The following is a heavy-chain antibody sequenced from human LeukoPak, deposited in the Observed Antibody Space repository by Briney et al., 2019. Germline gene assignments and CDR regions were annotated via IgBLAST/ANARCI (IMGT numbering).Heavy chain of an antibody. Sequence: ASVKVSCKASGYTSTSYDINWVRQATGQGLEWMGWMNPNSGNTGYAQKFQGRVTMTRNASISTAYMELSSLRSEDTAVYYCARELSHYGMDVWGQGTTVTVSS. CDR1: GYTSTSYD. CDR3: ARELSHYGMDV. J-gene: IGHJ6*02. V-gene: IGHV1-8*01. CDR2: MNPNSGNT.